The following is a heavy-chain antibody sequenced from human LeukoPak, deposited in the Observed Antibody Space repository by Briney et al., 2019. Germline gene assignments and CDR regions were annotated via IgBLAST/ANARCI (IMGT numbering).Heavy chain of an antibody. CDR3: AKTGRSWELLGD. Sequence: GGTLRLSCAASGFTVSSYGMTWVRQAPGKGLEWVSSFSGTDGGTYYADSVKGRFTISRDKSKNTLYLQMNSLRAEDTAVYYCAKTGRSWELLGDWGQGTLVTVSS. D-gene: IGHD1-26*01. J-gene: IGHJ4*02. V-gene: IGHV3-23*01. CDR1: GFTVSSYG. CDR2: FSGTDGGT.